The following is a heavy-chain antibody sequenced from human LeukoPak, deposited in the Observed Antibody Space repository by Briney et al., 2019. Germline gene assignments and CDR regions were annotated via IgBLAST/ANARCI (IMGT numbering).Heavy chain of an antibody. D-gene: IGHD1-7*01. Sequence: VASVKVSCKASGYTFTGYFIHWVRQAPGQGLEWMGWINPNNGGTKYAQKFQDRVTMTRDTSISTAYMELSRLRSDDTAVYYCATQWDWNYVSAFDIWGQGTMVTVSS. CDR2: INPNNGGT. J-gene: IGHJ3*02. CDR1: GYTFTGYF. CDR3: ATQWDWNYVSAFDI. V-gene: IGHV1-2*02.